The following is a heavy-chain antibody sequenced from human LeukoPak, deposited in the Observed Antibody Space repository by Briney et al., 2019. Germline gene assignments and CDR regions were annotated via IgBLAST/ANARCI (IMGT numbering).Heavy chain of an antibody. D-gene: IGHD3-3*01. CDR1: GYTFSDYY. V-gene: IGHV1-2*02. CDR2: INPDSGGT. J-gene: IGHJ4*02. CDR3: AREYRTGDMTILGY. Sequence: ASVKVSCKASGYTFSDYYIQWARQAPGQGLEWMGWINPDSGGTDYAQKFQGRVTMTRDRSISTAYMEVSRLRFDDTAVYYCAREYRTGDMTILGYWGQGTLVTVSS.